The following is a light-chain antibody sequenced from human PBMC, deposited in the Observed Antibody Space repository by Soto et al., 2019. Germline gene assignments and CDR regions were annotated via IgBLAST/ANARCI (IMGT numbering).Light chain of an antibody. Sequence: IVWTQSPATLSSFPADRVTLSCRASQYINTRLAWYQHRPGQAPRLLSYQTSIRAAGIPARFSGSGSGTEFTLTISRLEPEDFEVYYCQQYGSFPWTFGQGTKVDI. CDR1: QYINTR. CDR3: QQYGSFPWT. J-gene: IGKJ1*01. V-gene: IGKV3-20*01. CDR2: QTS.